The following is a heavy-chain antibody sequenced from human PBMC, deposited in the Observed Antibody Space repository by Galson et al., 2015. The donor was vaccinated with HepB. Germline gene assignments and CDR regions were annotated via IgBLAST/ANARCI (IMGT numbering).Heavy chain of an antibody. CDR2: ISAYNDNT. Sequence: SVKVSCKASGYIFNTYGLSWVRQAPGQGLEWMGWISAYNDNTNYAQKFQGRVTMTTDTSTSTVHMEMRSLRSDDTAVYYCARDSRDDSSGYYSLGGADYWGQGTLVTVSS. V-gene: IGHV1-18*04. D-gene: IGHD3-22*01. CDR1: GYIFNTYG. CDR3: ARDSRDDSSGYYSLGGADY. J-gene: IGHJ4*02.